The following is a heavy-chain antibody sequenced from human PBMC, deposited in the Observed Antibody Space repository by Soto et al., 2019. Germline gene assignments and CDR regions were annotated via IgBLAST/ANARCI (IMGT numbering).Heavy chain of an antibody. V-gene: IGHV1-2*04. CDR3: ASMTTTAAAGTAAFDI. CDR2: INPNSGGT. CDR1: GYTFTGYY. D-gene: IGHD6-13*01. J-gene: IGHJ3*02. Sequence: ASVKVSCKASGYTFTGYYMHWVRQAPGQGLEWMGWINPNSGGTNYAQKFQGWVTMTRDTSISTAYMELSRLRSDDTAVHYCASMTTTAAAGTAAFDIWGQGTRVP.